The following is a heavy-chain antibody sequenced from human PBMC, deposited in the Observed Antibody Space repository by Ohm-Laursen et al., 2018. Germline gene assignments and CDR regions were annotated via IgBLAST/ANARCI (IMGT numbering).Heavy chain of an antibody. Sequence: GSLRLSCTASGFTFSSYGMSWVRQAPGKGLEWVSTISGNRGSTFYADSVKGRFTISRDNSKNALYLQMNNLRVEDMAVYYCAKDPSVVLTGGFDYWGQGTLVTVSS. J-gene: IGHJ4*02. CDR3: AKDPSVVLTGGFDY. CDR1: GFTFSSYG. V-gene: IGHV3-23*01. D-gene: IGHD2-2*01. CDR2: ISGNRGST.